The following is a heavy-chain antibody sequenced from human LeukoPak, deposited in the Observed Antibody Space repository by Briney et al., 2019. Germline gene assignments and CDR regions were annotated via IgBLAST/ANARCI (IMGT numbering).Heavy chain of an antibody. J-gene: IGHJ4*02. D-gene: IGHD5-24*01. CDR3: ARVRGYNERLFDY. CDR1: GFTFSSYW. CDR2: IKQDGSEK. V-gene: IGHV3-7*01. Sequence: GWSLRLSCAASGFTFSSYWMSWVRQAPGKGLEWVANIKQDGSEKYYVDSVKGRFTISRDNAKNSLYLQMNSLRAEDTAVYYCARVRGYNERLFDYWGQGTLVTVSS.